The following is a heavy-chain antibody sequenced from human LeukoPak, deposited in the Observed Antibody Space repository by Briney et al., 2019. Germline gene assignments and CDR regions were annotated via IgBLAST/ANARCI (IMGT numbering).Heavy chain of an antibody. CDR1: GFTFSSYA. V-gene: IGHV3-30*04. J-gene: IGHJ4*02. CDR3: ARATVIDY. Sequence: PGGSLRLSCAASGFTFSSYAMHWVRQAPGKGLEWVAVISYDGSNKHYADSVKGRFTISRDNSKNTLYLQMNSLRAEDTAVYYCARATVIDYWGQGTLVTVSS. D-gene: IGHD4-17*01. CDR2: ISYDGSNK.